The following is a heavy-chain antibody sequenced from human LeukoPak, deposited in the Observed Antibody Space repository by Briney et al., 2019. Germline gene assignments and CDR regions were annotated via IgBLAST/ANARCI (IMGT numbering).Heavy chain of an antibody. J-gene: IGHJ4*02. D-gene: IGHD3-10*01. Sequence: GGSLRLSCAASGFTFSSYSMNWVRQAPGKGLEWVSYISSRSSTIYYADSVKGRFTISRDNAMNSLYLQMNSLRAEDTAVYYCARDGYYYGSGSYYKVDFDYWGQGTLVTVSS. CDR3: ARDGYYYGSGSYYKVDFDY. CDR2: ISSRSSTI. V-gene: IGHV3-48*01. CDR1: GFTFSSYS.